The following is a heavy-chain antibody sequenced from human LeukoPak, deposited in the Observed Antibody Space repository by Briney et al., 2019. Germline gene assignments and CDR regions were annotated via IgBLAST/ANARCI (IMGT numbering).Heavy chain of an antibody. Sequence: GGSLRLSCAASGFTFSSYGMHWVRQAPGKGLEWVAVLWYDGSNKYYADSVKGRFTISRDNSKNTLYLQMNSLRAEDTAVYYCARGPSGYSSSWYFDLDYWGQGTLVTVSS. CDR2: LWYDGSNK. J-gene: IGHJ4*02. CDR3: ARGPSGYSSSWYFDLDY. D-gene: IGHD6-13*01. V-gene: IGHV3-33*08. CDR1: GFTFSSYG.